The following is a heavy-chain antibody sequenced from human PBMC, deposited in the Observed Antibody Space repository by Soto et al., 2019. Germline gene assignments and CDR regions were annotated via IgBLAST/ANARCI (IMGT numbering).Heavy chain of an antibody. CDR2: IYYSGST. Sequence: SETLSLTCTVSGGSISSGGYYWSWIRQHPGKGLEWIGYIYYSGSTYYNPSLKSRVTISVDTSKNQFSLKLSSVTVADTAVYYCARASRDNYYDSSGYSPWGQGTLVTVSS. V-gene: IGHV4-31*03. D-gene: IGHD3-22*01. CDR3: ARASRDNYYDSSGYSP. CDR1: GGSISSGGYY. J-gene: IGHJ5*02.